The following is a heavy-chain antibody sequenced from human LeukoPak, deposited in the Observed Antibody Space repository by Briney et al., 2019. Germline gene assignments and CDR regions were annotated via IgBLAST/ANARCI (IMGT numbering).Heavy chain of an antibody. D-gene: IGHD3-22*01. Sequence: PSETLSLTCAVYGGSFSGYYWSWIRQPPGKGLEWIGEINHSGSTNYNPSLKSRVTISVDTSKNQFSLKLSSVTAADTAVYYCARHRASSRGGSGYSQGGFDYWGQGTLVTVSS. CDR1: GGSFSGYY. V-gene: IGHV4-34*01. CDR2: INHSGST. J-gene: IGHJ4*02. CDR3: ARHRASSRGGSGYSQGGFDY.